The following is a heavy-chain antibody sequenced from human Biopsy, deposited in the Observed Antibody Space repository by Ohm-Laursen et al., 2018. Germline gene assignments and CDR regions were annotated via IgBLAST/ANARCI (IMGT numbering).Heavy chain of an antibody. CDR3: AFCGSVCG. CDR2: ISASGGDK. CDR1: GFIFSTYT. V-gene: IGHV3-23*01. D-gene: IGHD2-21*01. Sequence: GSLRLSCSASGFIFSTYTMNWVRQAPGEGLEWVSGISASGGDKYYADSVKGRFTISRDNSKSTVYLQVSSLRPEDTARYYCAFCGSVCGWGQGTLVTVSS. J-gene: IGHJ4*02.